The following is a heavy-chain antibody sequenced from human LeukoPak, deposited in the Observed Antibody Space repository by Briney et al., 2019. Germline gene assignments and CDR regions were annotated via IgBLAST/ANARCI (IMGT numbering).Heavy chain of an antibody. CDR1: GITLSNYG. CDR3: ARESGYDWQQ. CDR2: ISGSGGGT. V-gene: IGHV3-23*01. Sequence: GGSLRLSCAVSGITLSNYGMSWVRQAPGKGLEWVAGISGSGGGTSYADSVKGRFTISRDNAKNSLYLQMNSLRVEDTAVYYCARESGYDWQQWGQGTLVTVSS. D-gene: IGHD5-12*01. J-gene: IGHJ4*02.